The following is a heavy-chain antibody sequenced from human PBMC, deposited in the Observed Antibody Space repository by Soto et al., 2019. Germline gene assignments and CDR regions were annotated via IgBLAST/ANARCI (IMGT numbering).Heavy chain of an antibody. Sequence: EVQLLESGGGLVQPGGSLRLSCAASGFTFSSYAMSWVRQAPGKGLEWVSTLSGSGGSTYSADSVNGRFTTSRDNSKNTLYLQMNSLRAEDTAVYYCAKDSTAYSSAYDFDSWGQGTLVTVSS. J-gene: IGHJ4*02. CDR3: AKDSTAYSSAYDFDS. CDR1: GFTFSSYA. V-gene: IGHV3-23*01. CDR2: LSGSGGST. D-gene: IGHD6-6*01.